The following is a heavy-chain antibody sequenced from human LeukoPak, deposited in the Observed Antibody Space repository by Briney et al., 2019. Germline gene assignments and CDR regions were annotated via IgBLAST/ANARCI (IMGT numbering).Heavy chain of an antibody. D-gene: IGHD2-15*01. CDR1: GGSISPFY. V-gene: IGHV4-59*01. CDR3: ARDHGVAFDN. Sequence: SETLSLTCTVPGGSISPFYWTWIRQPPGKGLEWIGYIYYSGSTNYNPSLNSRVTISLDTSKNQFSLKLSSVTAADTAIYYCARDHGVAFDNWGQGTLVTVSS. J-gene: IGHJ4*02. CDR2: IYYSGST.